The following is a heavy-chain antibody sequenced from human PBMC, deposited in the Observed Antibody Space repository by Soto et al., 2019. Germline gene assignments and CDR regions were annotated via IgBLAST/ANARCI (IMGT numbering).Heavy chain of an antibody. Sequence: GGSLRLSCAASGFTFDDYAMHWVRQAPGKGLEWVSGISWNSGSIGYADSVKGRFTISRDNAKNSLYLQMNSLRAEDTALYYCAKDTVFGYSSGWLDYWGQGTLVTVSS. CDR1: GFTFDDYA. CDR3: AKDTVFGYSSGWLDY. V-gene: IGHV3-9*01. D-gene: IGHD6-19*01. CDR2: ISWNSGSI. J-gene: IGHJ4*02.